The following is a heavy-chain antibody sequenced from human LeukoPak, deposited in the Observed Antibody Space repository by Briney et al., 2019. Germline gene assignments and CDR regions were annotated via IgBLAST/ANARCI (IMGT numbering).Heavy chain of an antibody. CDR2: IYYSGST. CDR3: ARCVDYDYVWGSYRLEYYFDY. J-gene: IGHJ4*02. Sequence: SETLSLTCTVSGGSISSSSYYWGWIRQPPGKGLEWIGSIYYSGSTYYNPSLKSRVTISVDTSKNQFSLKLSSVTAADTAVYYCARCVDYDYVWGSYRLEYYFDYWGQGTLVTVS. V-gene: IGHV4-39*01. D-gene: IGHD3-16*02. CDR1: GGSISSSSYY.